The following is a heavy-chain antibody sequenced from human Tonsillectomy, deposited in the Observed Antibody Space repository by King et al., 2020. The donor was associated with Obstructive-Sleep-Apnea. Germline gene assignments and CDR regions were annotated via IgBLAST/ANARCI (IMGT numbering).Heavy chain of an antibody. Sequence: VQLVESGGGVVQPGRSLRLSCAASGFTFSSYGMHWVRQAPGKGLEWVAVIWYDGSNKYYADSVKGRFTISRDNSKNTLYLQMNSLRAEDTAVYYCAKDKNRYDSSGDETSYFDYWGQGTLVTVSS. CDR2: IWYDGSNK. J-gene: IGHJ4*02. V-gene: IGHV3-33*06. CDR1: GFTFSSYG. D-gene: IGHD3-22*01. CDR3: AKDKNRYDSSGDETSYFDY.